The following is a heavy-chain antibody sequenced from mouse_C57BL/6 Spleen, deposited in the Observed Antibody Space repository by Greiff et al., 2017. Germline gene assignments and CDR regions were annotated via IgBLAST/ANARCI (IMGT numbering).Heavy chain of an antibody. CDR3: TRDWDGAMDD. CDR2: IDPENGDP. J-gene: IGHJ4*01. V-gene: IGHV14-4*01. D-gene: IGHD4-1*01. Sequence: VQLQQPGAELVRPGASVKLSCTASGYNIKDDYMHWVKQRPEQGLEWIGWIDPENGDPEYASKFQGKATITADTSSNTAYPQLSSLTSEDTAVDYSTRDWDGAMDDWGTGTSVTVSS. CDR1: GYNIKDDY.